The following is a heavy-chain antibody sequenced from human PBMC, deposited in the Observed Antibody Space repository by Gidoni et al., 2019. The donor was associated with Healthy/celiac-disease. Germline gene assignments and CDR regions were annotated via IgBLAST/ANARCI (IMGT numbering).Heavy chain of an antibody. CDR1: GFTFSSYS. J-gene: IGHJ3*02. Sequence: EVQLVESGGGLVKPGGSLRLSCAASGFTFSSYSMNWVRQAPGKGLEWVSSISSSSSYIYYADSVKGRFTISRDNAKNSLYLQMNSLRAEDTAVYYCARERWLRYFDWLTAFDIWGQGTMVTVSS. CDR3: ARERWLRYFDWLTAFDI. D-gene: IGHD3-9*01. V-gene: IGHV3-21*01. CDR2: ISSSSSYI.